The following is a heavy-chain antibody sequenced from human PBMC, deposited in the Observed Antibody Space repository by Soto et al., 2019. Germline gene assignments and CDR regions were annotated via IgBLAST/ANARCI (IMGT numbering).Heavy chain of an antibody. CDR3: ARLDIVATTGLDY. D-gene: IGHD5-12*01. Sequence: PSETLSLTCTASGGSISSYYWSWIRQPPGKGLEWIGYIYYSGSTNYNPSLKSRVTISVDTSKNQFSLKLSSVTAADTAVYYCARLDIVATTGLDYWGQGTLVTVSS. J-gene: IGHJ4*02. CDR1: GGSISSYY. CDR2: IYYSGST. V-gene: IGHV4-59*01.